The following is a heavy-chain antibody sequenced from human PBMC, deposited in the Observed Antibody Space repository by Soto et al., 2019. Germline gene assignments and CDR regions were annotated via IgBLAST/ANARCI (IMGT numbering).Heavy chain of an antibody. CDR1: GFTFSSYA. J-gene: IGHJ6*02. D-gene: IGHD3-3*01. CDR3: AKSYDFWSDYGMDV. V-gene: IGHV3-23*01. CDR2: ISGSGGST. Sequence: GGSLRLSCAASGFTFSSYAMSWVRQAPGKGLEWVSAISGSGGSTYYADSVKGRFTISRDNSKNTLYLQMNSLRAEDTAVYYCAKSYDFWSDYGMDVWGQGTTVTVSS.